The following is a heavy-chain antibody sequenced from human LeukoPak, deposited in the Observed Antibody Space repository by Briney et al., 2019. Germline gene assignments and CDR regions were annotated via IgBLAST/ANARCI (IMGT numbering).Heavy chain of an antibody. Sequence: ASVKVSCKASGYTFTGYYMHWVRQAPGQGLEWMGWINPNSGGTNYAQKFQGRVTMTRGTSISTAYMELSRLRSDDTAVYYCAYEAGSGSYYVVRNWFDPWGQGTLVTVSS. CDR3: AYEAGSGSYYVVRNWFDP. CDR2: INPNSGGT. D-gene: IGHD1-26*01. CDR1: GYTFTGYY. V-gene: IGHV1-2*02. J-gene: IGHJ5*02.